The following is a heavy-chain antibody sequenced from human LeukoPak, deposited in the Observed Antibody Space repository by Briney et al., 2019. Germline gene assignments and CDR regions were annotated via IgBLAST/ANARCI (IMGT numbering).Heavy chain of an antibody. J-gene: IGHJ4*02. D-gene: IGHD3-3*01. V-gene: IGHV5-51*01. CDR1: GYSFTSYW. Sequence: GESLKISRKGSGYSFTSYWIGWVRQMPGKGLEWMGIIYPGDSDTRYSPSFQGQVTISADKSISTAYLQWSSLKASDTAMYYCASGVTIFGVVTNFDYWGQGTLVTVSS. CDR2: IYPGDSDT. CDR3: ASGVTIFGVVTNFDY.